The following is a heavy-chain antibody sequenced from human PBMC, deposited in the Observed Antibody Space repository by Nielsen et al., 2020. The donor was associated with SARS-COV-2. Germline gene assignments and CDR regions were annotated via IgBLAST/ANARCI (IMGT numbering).Heavy chain of an antibody. CDR2: ISSSSSYI. J-gene: IGHJ4*02. V-gene: IGHV3-21*01. CDR1: GFTFSSYS. CDR3: ARGPPTVTTGDY. D-gene: IGHD4-17*01. Sequence: GGSLRLSCAASGFTFSSYSMNWVRQAPGKGLEWVSSISSSSSYIYYADSVKGRFTISRDNAKNSLYLQMNSLRAEDTAVYYCARGPPTVTTGDYWGQGTLVTVSS.